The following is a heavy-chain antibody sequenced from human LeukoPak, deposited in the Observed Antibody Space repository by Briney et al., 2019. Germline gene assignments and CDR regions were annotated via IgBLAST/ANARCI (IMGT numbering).Heavy chain of an antibody. V-gene: IGHV3-33*01. CDR2: IWYDGSNQ. CDR1: AFTFSSFG. J-gene: IGHJ4*02. CDR3: ARGNGDYHY. Sequence: GRSLRLSCVASAFTFSSFGMHWVRQAPGKGLEWVALIWYDGSNQSYADSVKGRFTISRDNSKNTLYLQMNSLRAEDTAVYYCARGNGDYHYWGQGTLVTVSS. D-gene: IGHD4-17*01.